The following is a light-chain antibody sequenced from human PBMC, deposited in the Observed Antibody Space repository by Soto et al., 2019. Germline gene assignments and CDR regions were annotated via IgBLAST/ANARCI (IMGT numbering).Light chain of an antibody. J-gene: IGKJ1*01. Sequence: DIQMTQSPSTLSASVGDSVTITCRASHSISNWLAWYQQKPGKAPNPLIYKASSLKSGVPARFSGGGSGTEYPLTITSLQPNDFATYYGQRYNSKSEAFGQGPKL. CDR3: QRYNSKSEA. CDR2: KAS. CDR1: HSISNW. V-gene: IGKV1-5*03.